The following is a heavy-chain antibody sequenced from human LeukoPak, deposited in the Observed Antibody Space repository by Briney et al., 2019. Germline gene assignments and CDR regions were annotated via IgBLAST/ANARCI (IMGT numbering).Heavy chain of an antibody. V-gene: IGHV3-23*01. CDR3: AKSYYGSGSYYDY. CDR1: GFTFDDYG. Sequence: PGGSLRLSCVASGFTFDDYGISWVRQAPGKGLEWVSAISGSGGSTYYADSVKGRFTISRDNSKNTLYLQMNSLRAEDTAVYYCAKSYYGSGSYYDYWGQGTLVTVSS. D-gene: IGHD3-10*01. J-gene: IGHJ4*02. CDR2: ISGSGGST.